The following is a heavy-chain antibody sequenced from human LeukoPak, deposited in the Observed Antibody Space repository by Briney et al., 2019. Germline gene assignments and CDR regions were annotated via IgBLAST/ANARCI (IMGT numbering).Heavy chain of an antibody. CDR2: INHSGSA. D-gene: IGHD6-19*01. V-gene: IGHV4-34*01. Sequence: SETLSLTCAVYGGSFSGYYWSWIRQPPGKGLEWIGEINHSGSANYNPSLKSRVTISVDTSKNQFSLKLSSVTAADTAVYYCVGGRLAGPFDYWGQGTLVTVSS. J-gene: IGHJ4*02. CDR1: GGSFSGYY. CDR3: VGGRLAGPFDY.